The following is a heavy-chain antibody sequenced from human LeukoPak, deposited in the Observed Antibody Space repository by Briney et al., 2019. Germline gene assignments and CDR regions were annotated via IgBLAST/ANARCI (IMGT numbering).Heavy chain of an antibody. CDR2: IYPDDSRT. V-gene: IGHV5-51*01. D-gene: IGHD6-13*01. CDR1: GYSFTSYW. Sequence: GESLKISCKGTGYSFTSYWIGWVRQMPGKGMEWMGVIYPDDSRTRYNPSFQGQVTISVDKSINTAYLQWVSLKASDTAMYYCACRDLSSTWSYPWGQGTLVTVSS. J-gene: IGHJ5*02. CDR3: ACRDLSSTWSYP.